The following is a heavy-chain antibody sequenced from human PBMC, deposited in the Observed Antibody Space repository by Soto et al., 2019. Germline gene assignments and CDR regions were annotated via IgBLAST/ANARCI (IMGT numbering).Heavy chain of an antibody. J-gene: IGHJ2*01. CDR3: ATPPWGALVPFFGVFTPGGWSFDL. D-gene: IGHD3-3*01. Sequence: ASVKVSCKVSGYTLTELSMHWVRQAPGKGLEWMGGFDPEDGETIYAQKFQGRVTMTEDTSTDTAYMELSSLRSEDTAVYYCATPPWGALVPFFGVFTPGGWSFDLGGGGPRVPVS. V-gene: IGHV1-24*01. CDR1: GYTLTELS. CDR2: FDPEDGET.